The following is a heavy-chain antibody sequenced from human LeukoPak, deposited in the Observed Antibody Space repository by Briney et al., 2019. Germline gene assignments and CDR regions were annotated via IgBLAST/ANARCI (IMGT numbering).Heavy chain of an antibody. CDR2: INHSGST. D-gene: IGHD3-9*01. Sequence: KTSETLSLTCAVYGGSFSGYYWSWIRQSPGKGLEWIGEINHSGSTKYNPSLKNRVTISVDTSKNQFSLKLSSVTAADTAVYYCAKSMDILTGYLWSLDYWGQGTLVTVSS. CDR1: GGSFSGYY. J-gene: IGHJ4*02. V-gene: IGHV4-34*01. CDR3: AKSMDILTGYLWSLDY.